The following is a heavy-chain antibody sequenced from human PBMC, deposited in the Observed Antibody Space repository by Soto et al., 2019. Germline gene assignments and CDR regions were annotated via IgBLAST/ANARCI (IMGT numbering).Heavy chain of an antibody. CDR1: GFTFSSYA. D-gene: IGHD6-13*01. CDR2: ISGSGGST. Sequence: GGSLRLSCAASGFTFSSYAMSWVRQAPGKGLEWVSAISGSGGSTYYADSVKGRFTISRDNSKNTLYLQMNSLRAEDTAVYCCAKDRGWIAAAGTTLDYWGQGTLVTVSS. CDR3: AKDRGWIAAAGTTLDY. J-gene: IGHJ4*02. V-gene: IGHV3-23*01.